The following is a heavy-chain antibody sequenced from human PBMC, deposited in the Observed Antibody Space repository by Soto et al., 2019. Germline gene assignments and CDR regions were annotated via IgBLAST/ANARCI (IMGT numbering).Heavy chain of an antibody. CDR1: GYSFSTYW. CDR2: IHPGDSET. Sequence: GESMQISCDCSGYSFSTYWIGWVRQMPGKGLEWMGIIHPGDSETTYNPSFQGQVTMSADKSINTAYLQWSSLKASDTAMYYCARIDTGGYNYYYYGMDAWGQGTTVTVSS. CDR3: ARIDTGGYNYYYYGMDA. D-gene: IGHD2-8*02. J-gene: IGHJ6*02. V-gene: IGHV5-51*01.